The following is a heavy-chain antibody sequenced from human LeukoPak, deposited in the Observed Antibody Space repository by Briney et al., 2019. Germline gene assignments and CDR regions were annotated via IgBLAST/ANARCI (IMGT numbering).Heavy chain of an antibody. CDR1: GYTFTNYA. D-gene: IGHD6-13*01. J-gene: IGHJ1*01. CDR2: INVGNGNT. V-gene: IGHV1-3*03. Sequence: ASVKVSCKASGYTFTNYAMHWVRQAPGQRLEWMGWINVGNGNTKYSQEFQGRVTITRDTSASTAYMDLSSLRFEDMAVYYCARGERRQLVGSSEKYFQHWGQGTLVTVSS. CDR3: ARGERRQLVGSSEKYFQH.